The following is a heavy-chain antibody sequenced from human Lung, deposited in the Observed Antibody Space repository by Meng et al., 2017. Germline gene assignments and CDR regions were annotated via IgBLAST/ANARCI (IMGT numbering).Heavy chain of an antibody. D-gene: IGHD1-26*01. CDR3: ARFDISSSGRGDY. CDR2: IFHSGST. Sequence: QGQLQEPGPGLVKPSGTLPLTCAVSGGSITSSTWWSWVRQTPGKGLEWFGEIFHSGSTNYNPPLESRVTISVDKSKNQFSLKVYSVTAADTATYYCARFDISSSGRGDYWGQGILVTVSS. V-gene: IGHV4-4*02. CDR1: GGSITSSTW. J-gene: IGHJ4*02.